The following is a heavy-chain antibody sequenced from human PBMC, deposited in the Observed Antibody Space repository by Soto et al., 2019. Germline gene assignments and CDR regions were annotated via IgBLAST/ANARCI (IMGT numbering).Heavy chain of an antibody. V-gene: IGHV3-33*01. CDR2: IWFDGSNE. J-gene: IGHJ3*02. CDR3: ARGESRAFDI. Sequence: QVQLVESGGGVVQPGRSLRLSCAASGFTFSNHGMHWVRQAPGKGLEWVAVIWFDGSNEYYADSVKGRFTISRDNYKNALYLQMNSLRVEDTAVYYCARGESRAFDIWGQGTMVTVSS. CDR1: GFTFSNHG.